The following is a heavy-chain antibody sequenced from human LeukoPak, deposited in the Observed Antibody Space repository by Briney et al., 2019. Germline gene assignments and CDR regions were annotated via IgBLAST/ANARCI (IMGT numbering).Heavy chain of an antibody. CDR1: GYTLTGDY. J-gene: IGHJ4*02. CDR3: ARAARITIFGVVIITLDY. D-gene: IGHD3-3*01. V-gene: IGHV1-2*02. CDR2: ITPNSGGT. Sequence: ASVRVSCEASGYTLTGDYMHWGRHAPGQGGEWMGGITPNSGGTNYAQKFQGRVTMTRDTSISTAYMELSRLRSDDTAVYYCARAARITIFGVVIITLDYWGQGTLVTVSS.